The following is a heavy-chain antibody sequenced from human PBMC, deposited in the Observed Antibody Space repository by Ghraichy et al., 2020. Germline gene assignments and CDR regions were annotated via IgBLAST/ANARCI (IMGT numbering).Heavy chain of an antibody. CDR1: GFTFSSFW. D-gene: IGHD6-6*01. J-gene: IGHJ4*02. CDR2: IKHDGSEK. Sequence: GGSLRLSCTASGFTFSSFWMSWVRQAPGKGLEWVANIKHDGSEKYYVDSVKGRFTISRDNAKNSLYLQMNSLRAEDTAVYYCARGLYSSYYWGQGTLVTVSS. CDR3: ARGLYSSYY. V-gene: IGHV3-7*01.